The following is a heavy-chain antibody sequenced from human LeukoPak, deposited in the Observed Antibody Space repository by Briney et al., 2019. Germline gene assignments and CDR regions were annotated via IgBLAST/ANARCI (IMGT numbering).Heavy chain of an antibody. V-gene: IGHV3-23*01. Sequence: PGGSLRLSCAASGFTFSSYAMSWVRQAPGEGLEWVSAISGSGGSTYYADSVKGRFTISRDNAKNSLYLQMNSLRAEDTAVYYCASFRRAYYYYGMDVWGQGTTVTVSS. CDR1: GFTFSSYA. CDR3: ASFRRAYYYYGMDV. J-gene: IGHJ6*02. CDR2: ISGSGGST.